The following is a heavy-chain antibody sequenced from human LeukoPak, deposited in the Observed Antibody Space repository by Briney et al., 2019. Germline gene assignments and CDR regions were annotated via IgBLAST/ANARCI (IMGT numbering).Heavy chain of an antibody. CDR2: IYYSGST. CDR3: ARGKYCIGGNCYANWFDP. D-gene: IGHD2-15*01. V-gene: IGHV4-31*03. J-gene: IGHJ5*02. CDR1: GGPISSGPYY. Sequence: SETLSLTCTVSGGPISSGPYYWSWIRQHPGKGLEWIGNIYYSGSTYYNPSLKSRVTISVDTSKNQFSLKLSSVTAADTAVYYCARGKYCIGGNCYANWFDPWGQGTLVTVSS.